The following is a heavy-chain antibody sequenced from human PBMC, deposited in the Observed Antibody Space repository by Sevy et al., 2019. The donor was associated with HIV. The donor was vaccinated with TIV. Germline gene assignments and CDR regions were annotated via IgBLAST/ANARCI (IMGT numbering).Heavy chain of an antibody. CDR1: GYTFTSYA. J-gene: IGHJ3*02. CDR3: ARDLDIVVVVAAVNDAFDI. CDR2: INAGNGNT. D-gene: IGHD2-15*01. Sequence: ASVKVSCKASGYTFTSYAMHWVRQAPGQRLEWMGWINAGNGNTKYSQTFQGRVTITRDTSASTAYMELSSLRSEDTAVYYCARDLDIVVVVAAVNDAFDIWGQGTMVTVSS. V-gene: IGHV1-3*01.